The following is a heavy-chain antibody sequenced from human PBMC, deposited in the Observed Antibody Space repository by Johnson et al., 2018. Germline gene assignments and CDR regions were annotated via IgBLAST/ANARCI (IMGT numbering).Heavy chain of an antibody. D-gene: IGHD4-17*01. CDR3: AKDPEDYGDYKFAAAFDI. CDR2: ISGSGGST. Sequence: VQLVQSGGGLVQXGGSXRLXCAASGFTFSSYAMSWVRQAPGKGLEWVSAISGSGGSTYYADSVKGRFTISRDNSKNTLYLQMNSLRAEDTAVYYCAKDPEDYGDYKFAAAFDIWGQGTMVTVSS. V-gene: IGHV3-23*04. CDR1: GFTFSSYA. J-gene: IGHJ3*02.